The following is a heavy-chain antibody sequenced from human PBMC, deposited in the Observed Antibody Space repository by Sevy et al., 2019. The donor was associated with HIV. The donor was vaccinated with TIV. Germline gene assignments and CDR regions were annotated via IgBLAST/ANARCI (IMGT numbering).Heavy chain of an antibody. CDR3: ARAFRAVAGSYYFDY. CDR1: GGSISISSYY. J-gene: IGHJ4*02. V-gene: IGHV4-39*01. D-gene: IGHD6-19*01. CDR2: FYYSEST. Sequence: SETLSLTCTVSGGSISISSYYWGWIRHPSGKGLDWIGSFYYSESTYYNPSLKSRVTISVDTSKNQFSLKLSSVTAADTAVYYCARAFRAVAGSYYFDYWGQGTLVTVSS.